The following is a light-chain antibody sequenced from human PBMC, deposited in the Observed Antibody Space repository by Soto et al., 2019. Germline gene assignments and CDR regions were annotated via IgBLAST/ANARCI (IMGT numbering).Light chain of an antibody. J-gene: IGKJ2*03. Sequence: EVAMTQSPATLSLSPGERVTLSCRASQSVDTGLAWYQQKPGQAPRLLIYGASTRATGVPARFSGSGSGTEFTLTISSLQSEDFVVYHCQHYSKWPPGSFGQGTKLEIK. CDR3: QHYSKWPPGS. V-gene: IGKV3-15*01. CDR2: GAS. CDR1: QSVDTG.